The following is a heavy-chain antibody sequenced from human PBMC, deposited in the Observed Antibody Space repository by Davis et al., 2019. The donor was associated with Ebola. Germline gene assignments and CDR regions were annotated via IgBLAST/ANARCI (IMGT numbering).Heavy chain of an antibody. D-gene: IGHD2-21*02. V-gene: IGHV3-48*02. CDR3: ARRLEVVTTLGAYYY. CDR2: ISTSSSTI. CDR1: GFTFSSYG. J-gene: IGHJ6*01. Sequence: PGGSLRLSCAASGFTFSSYGMNWVRQAPGKGLEWVSYISTSSSTISYADSVKGRFTISRDNAKSSLSLQMNSLRDEDTAVYYCARRLEVVTTLGAYYY.